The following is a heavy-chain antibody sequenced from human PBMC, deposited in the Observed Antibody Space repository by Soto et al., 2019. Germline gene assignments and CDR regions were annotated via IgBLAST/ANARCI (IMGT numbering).Heavy chain of an antibody. CDR2: ISCSGGST. CDR1: GFTFNRYA. J-gene: IGHJ5*02. D-gene: IGHD3-10*01. Sequence: GGSLRLSCAASGFTFNRYAMSWGRQAPGKGLEWVSVISCSGGSTYYPDSVKRRFTISRDTSKHTLYLQMNSLRAEDTAVYYCAKTPMVRGVISENWFDPWGRGTLVTVSS. CDR3: AKTPMVRGVISENWFDP. V-gene: IGHV3-23*01.